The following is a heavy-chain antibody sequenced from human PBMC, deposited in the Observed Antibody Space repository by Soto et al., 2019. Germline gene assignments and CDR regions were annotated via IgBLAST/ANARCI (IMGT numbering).Heavy chain of an antibody. CDR3: ERAFSSVSMDA. CDR2: IYSSGSA. V-gene: IGHV4-61*08. CDR1: GDSVSSGGYY. Sequence: PSETLSLTCTVSGDSVSSGGYYWSWIRQPPGKGLEWIGYIYSSGSANYNPSLKSRVTISRDTSKNQISLKVASVTAADTAGYYCERAFSSVSMDAWGQGTTLTVAS. J-gene: IGHJ6*02. D-gene: IGHD6-19*01.